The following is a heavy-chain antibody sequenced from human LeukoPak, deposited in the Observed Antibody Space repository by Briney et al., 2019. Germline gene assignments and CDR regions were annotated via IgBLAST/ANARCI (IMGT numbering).Heavy chain of an antibody. J-gene: IGHJ4*02. V-gene: IGHV3-30-3*01. CDR2: ISYDGSNK. CDR1: GFTFSSYA. Sequence: GGSLRLSCAASGFTFSSYAMHWVRQAPGKGLEWVAVISYDGSNKYYADSVKGRFTISRDNSKNTLYLQMNSLRAEDTAVHYCARARIAVAGTHFDYWGQGTLVTVSS. CDR3: ARARIAVAGTHFDY. D-gene: IGHD6-19*01.